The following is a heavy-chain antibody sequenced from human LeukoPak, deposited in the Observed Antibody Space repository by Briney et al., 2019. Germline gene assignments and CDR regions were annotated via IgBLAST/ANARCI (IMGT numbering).Heavy chain of an antibody. CDR3: ARARIQLWVDY. CDR1: GGSISSGDYY. Sequence: PSETLSLTCTVSGGSISSGDYYWSWIRQPPGKGLEWIGYIYYSGSTYYNPSLKSRVTISVDTSKNQFSLKLSSVTAADTAVYYCARARIQLWVDYWGQGTLVTVSS. V-gene: IGHV4-30-4*08. D-gene: IGHD5-18*01. CDR2: IYYSGST. J-gene: IGHJ4*02.